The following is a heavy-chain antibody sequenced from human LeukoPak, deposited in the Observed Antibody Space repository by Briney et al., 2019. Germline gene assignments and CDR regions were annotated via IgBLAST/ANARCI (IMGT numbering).Heavy chain of an antibody. J-gene: IGHJ3*02. CDR1: GGSISSYY. V-gene: IGHV4-59*08. Sequence: PSETLSLTCTVSGGSISSYYWSWIRQPPGKGLEWIGYIYYSGSTNYNPSLKSRVTISVDTSKNQFSLKLSSVTAADTAVYYCARRPYNSGWYGAFDIWGQGTMVTVSS. CDR2: IYYSGST. CDR3: ARRPYNSGWYGAFDI. D-gene: IGHD6-19*01.